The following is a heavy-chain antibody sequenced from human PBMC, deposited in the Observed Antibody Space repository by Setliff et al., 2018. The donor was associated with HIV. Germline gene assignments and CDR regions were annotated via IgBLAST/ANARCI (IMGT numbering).Heavy chain of an antibody. Sequence: GASVKVSCKASGSTLSTYALYWVRQAPGQRLEWMGWINSDNGNTKFSQKFQGRLTITADTTASTAYMVLSSLTSEDTAVYYCARGGAREYQLLYNYFDPWGQGTLVTVSS. D-gene: IGHD2-2*01. CDR3: ARGGAREYQLLYNYFDP. CDR2: INSDNGNT. CDR1: GSTLSTYA. J-gene: IGHJ5*02. V-gene: IGHV1-3*01.